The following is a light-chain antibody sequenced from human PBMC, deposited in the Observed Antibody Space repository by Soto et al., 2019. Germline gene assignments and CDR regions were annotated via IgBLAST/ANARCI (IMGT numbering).Light chain of an antibody. CDR3: QQYNSLIWT. CDR1: QTISSR. Sequence: IKMTQSPSTLSESLGDRVTITCRASQTISSRLAWYQQKPGKAPKLLIYKASTLKSGVPSRFSGSGSGTEFTLTISSLQPEDFATYYCQQYNSLIWTFGQGTKVDI. J-gene: IGKJ1*01. V-gene: IGKV1-5*03. CDR2: KAS.